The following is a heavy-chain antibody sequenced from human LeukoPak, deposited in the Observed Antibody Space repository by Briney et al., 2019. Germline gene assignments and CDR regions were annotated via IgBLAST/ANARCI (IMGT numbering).Heavy chain of an antibody. D-gene: IGHD3-22*01. Sequence: ASAKVSCKASGYTFTGYYMHWVRQAPGQGLEWMGWISAYNGNTNYAQKLQGRVTMTTDTSTSIAYMELRSLRSDDTAVYYCARDQEYYYDSSGYYDYWGQGTLVTVSS. CDR3: ARDQEYYYDSSGYYDY. CDR2: ISAYNGNT. V-gene: IGHV1-18*04. CDR1: GYTFTGYY. J-gene: IGHJ4*02.